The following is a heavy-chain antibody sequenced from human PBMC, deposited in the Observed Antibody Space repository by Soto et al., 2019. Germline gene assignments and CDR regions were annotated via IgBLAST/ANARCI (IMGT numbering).Heavy chain of an antibody. V-gene: IGHV4-34*01. CDR3: ARARGGSTSCFDY. Sequence: PSETLSLTCAVYGGSFRGYYWSWIRQPPGKGLEWIGEINHSGSTNYNPSLKSRVTISVDTSKNQFSLKLSSVTAADTAVYYCARARGGSTSCFDYWGQGTLVTVSS. CDR2: INHSGST. D-gene: IGHD2-2*01. CDR1: GGSFRGYY. J-gene: IGHJ4*02.